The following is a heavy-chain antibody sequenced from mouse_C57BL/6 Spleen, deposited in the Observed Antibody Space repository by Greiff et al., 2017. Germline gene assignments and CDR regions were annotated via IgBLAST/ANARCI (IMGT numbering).Heavy chain of an antibody. J-gene: IGHJ4*01. V-gene: IGHV14-3*01. CDR3: ARSTTVVATDYAMDY. Sequence: VQLKQSVAELVRPGASVKLSCTASGFNIKNTYMHWVKQRPEQGLEWIGRIDPANGNTKYAPKFPGKATITADTSSNTAYLQLSSLTSEDTAIYYCARSTTVVATDYAMDYWGQGTSVTVSS. CDR2: IDPANGNT. CDR1: GFNIKNTY. D-gene: IGHD1-1*01.